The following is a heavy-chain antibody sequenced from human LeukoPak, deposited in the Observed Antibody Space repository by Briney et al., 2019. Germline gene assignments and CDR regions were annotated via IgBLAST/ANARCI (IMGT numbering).Heavy chain of an antibody. D-gene: IGHD4-23*01. CDR1: GGSISSYY. Sequence: SETLSLTCTVSGGSISSYYWSWIRQPPGKGLGWSGYIYYSGSTNYNPSLKSRVTISVDTSKNQFSLKLSSVTAADTAVYYCAREHYGGNSVVAFDIWGQGTMVTVSS. J-gene: IGHJ3*02. V-gene: IGHV4-59*01. CDR2: IYYSGST. CDR3: AREHYGGNSVVAFDI.